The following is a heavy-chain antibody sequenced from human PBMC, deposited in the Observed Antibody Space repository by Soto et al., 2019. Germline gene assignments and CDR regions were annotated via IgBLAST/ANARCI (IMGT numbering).Heavy chain of an antibody. J-gene: IGHJ4*02. Sequence: QVQLVESGGGVVQPGRSLRLSCAASGFTFSSYGMHWVRQAPGKGLEWVAVISYDGSNKYYADSVKGRFTISRDNSKKPLFWKMNPRGVEEPVVYYGAKPGDGGRDWGQGTLAPVSS. CDR1: GFTFSSYG. CDR2: ISYDGSNK. V-gene: IGHV3-30*18. D-gene: IGHD3-16*01. CDR3: AKPGDGGRD.